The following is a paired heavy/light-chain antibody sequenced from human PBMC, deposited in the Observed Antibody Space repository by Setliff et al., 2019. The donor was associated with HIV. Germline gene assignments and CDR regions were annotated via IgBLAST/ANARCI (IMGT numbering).Light chain of an antibody. Sequence: DIVMTQAPLSLSVTPGQPASISCKSSQSLLHGNGKTFVYWYLQRPGQSPQLLIYELSNRFSGVPDRFSGSGSGTDFTLKISRVEAEDVGVYYCMQTIQLPLTFGGGTKVDLK. CDR1: QSLLHGNGKTF. CDR2: ELS. J-gene: IGKJ4*01. V-gene: IGKV2D-29*02. CDR3: MQTIQLPLT.
Heavy chain of an antibody. CDR3: AREVKITTIRIASRPKPVFDL. D-gene: IGHD6-6*01. CDR1: GGSINDYY. V-gene: IGHV4-4*07. CDR2: ISHKGRT. J-gene: IGHJ4*01. Sequence: QVQLLESGPGLVKPSGTLSLTCTVSGGSINDYYWSWIRQPAGMGLEWIGRISHKGRTDYNPSLESRVTMSVDTSKNQISLKVTSVTAADTAVYFCAREVKITTIRIASRPKPVFDLWGHGTLVAVSS.